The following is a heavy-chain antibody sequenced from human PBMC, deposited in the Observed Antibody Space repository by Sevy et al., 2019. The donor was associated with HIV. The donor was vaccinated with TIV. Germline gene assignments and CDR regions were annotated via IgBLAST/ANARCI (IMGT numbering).Heavy chain of an antibody. Sequence: GGSLRLSCAASGFSFSSYGMHWVRQAPGKGLEWMSYIQYDGSNKEYGDSVKGRFTISRDNSKNRLYLQMNSLRVEDTAVFYGVKEGGDEGGDHCGQGTLVTVSS. D-gene: IGHD3-10*01. V-gene: IGHV3-30*02. CDR2: IQYDGSNK. J-gene: IGHJ4*02. CDR3: VKEGGDEGGDH. CDR1: GFSFSSYG.